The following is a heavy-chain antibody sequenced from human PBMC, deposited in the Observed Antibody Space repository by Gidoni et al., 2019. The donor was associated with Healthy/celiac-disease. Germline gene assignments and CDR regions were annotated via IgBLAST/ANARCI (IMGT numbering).Heavy chain of an antibody. CDR1: GFTFRSYS. D-gene: IGHD6-6*01. V-gene: IGHV3-21*01. CDR3: ARIGAYSSSSMNYYYYMDV. Sequence: EVQLVESGGGLVKPGGSLRLSCAASGFTFRSYSMNWVRQAPGKGLEWVAASSSSSSNIYYADSVKGRFTISRDNAKNSLYLQMNSLRAEDTAVYYCARIGAYSSSSMNYYYYMDVWGKGTTVTVSS. J-gene: IGHJ6*03. CDR2: SSSSSSNI.